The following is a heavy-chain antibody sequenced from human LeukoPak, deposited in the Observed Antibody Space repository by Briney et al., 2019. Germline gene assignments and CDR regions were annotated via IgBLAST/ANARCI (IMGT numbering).Heavy chain of an antibody. J-gene: IGHJ4*02. CDR1: GGTFSSLT. V-gene: IGHV1-69*13. CDR2: IIPIFGRA. CDR3: ADLVYCSSSSCYEPFNQT. Sequence: ASVKVSCKASGGTFSSLTINWVRRAPGQGLEWMGGIIPIFGRANYAQKFQGRVTITADDSTSTAYMELSSLRSEDTAVYYCADLVYCSSSSCYEPFNQTWGQGTLVTVSP. D-gene: IGHD2-2*01.